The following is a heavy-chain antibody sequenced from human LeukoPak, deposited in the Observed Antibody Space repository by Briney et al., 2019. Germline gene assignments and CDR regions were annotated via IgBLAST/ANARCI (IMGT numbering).Heavy chain of an antibody. CDR3: ARGGRDYDSSGFRFDY. J-gene: IGHJ4*02. D-gene: IGHD3-22*01. CDR2: IWCDGSNK. CDR1: GFTFSSYG. V-gene: IGHV3-33*01. Sequence: PGGSLRLSCAASGFTFSSYGMHWVRQAPGKGLEWVAVIWCDGSNKYYADSVKGRFTISRDNSKNTLYLQMNSLRAEDTAVYYCARGGRDYDSSGFRFDYWGQGTLVTVSS.